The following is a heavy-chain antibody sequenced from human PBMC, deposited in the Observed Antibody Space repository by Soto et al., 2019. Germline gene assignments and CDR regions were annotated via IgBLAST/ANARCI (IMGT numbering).Heavy chain of an antibody. V-gene: IGHV1-46*01. J-gene: IGHJ4*02. CDR1: GYTFSRYY. Sequence: QVQLVQSGAEVKKPGASVKISCKASGYTFSRYYMHWVRLAPGQGLEWMGIITPSGATTKYAQKIQGRVTMTRDTFTSTVYMELSRLTSDDTAVYYCASAPNHHGDSRFEYWGQGTPVTVSS. CDR2: ITPSGATT. D-gene: IGHD4-17*01. CDR3: ASAPNHHGDSRFEY.